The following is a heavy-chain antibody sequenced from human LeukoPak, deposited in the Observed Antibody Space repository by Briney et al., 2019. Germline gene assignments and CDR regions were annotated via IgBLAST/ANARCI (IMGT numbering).Heavy chain of an antibody. CDR2: ISSSSSYT. V-gene: IGHV3-21*01. CDR3: ARGGLEMATIGYYYYMDV. J-gene: IGHJ6*03. CDR1: GFTFSSYS. Sequence: GGSLRLSCAASGFTFSSYSMNWVRQAPGKGLEWVSSISSSSSYTYYAGSVKGRFTISRDDAKNSLYLQMNSLRAEDTAVYYCARGGLEMATIGYYYYMDVWGKGTTVTVSS. D-gene: IGHD5-24*01.